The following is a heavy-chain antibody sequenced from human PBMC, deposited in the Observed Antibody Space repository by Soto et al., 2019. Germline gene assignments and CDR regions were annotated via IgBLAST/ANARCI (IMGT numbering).Heavy chain of an antibody. D-gene: IGHD2-21*02. Sequence: GGSLRLSCAASGFTFSSYAMHWVRQAPGKGLEWVAVISYDGSNKYYADSVKGRFTISRDNSKNTLYLQMNSLRAEDTAMYYCARSVGSTGYCCGPGTILAVYS. J-gene: IGHJ4*02. CDR2: ISYDGSNK. CDR1: GFTFSSYA. V-gene: IGHV3-30-3*01. CDR3: ARSVGSTGYC.